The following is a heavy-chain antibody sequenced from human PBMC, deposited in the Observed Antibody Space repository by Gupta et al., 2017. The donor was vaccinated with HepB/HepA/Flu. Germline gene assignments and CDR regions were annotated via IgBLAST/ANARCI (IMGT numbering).Heavy chain of an antibody. CDR2: IYWNDDK. V-gene: IGHV2-5*01. D-gene: IGHD5-24*01. Sequence: IRQPPGKALEWLALIYWNDDKSYKSSLQSRLTITKDTSNNRVVLTMTNMDPVDSATYYCAHKMSTLGGILTRWFDQWGQGILV. J-gene: IGHJ5*02. CDR3: AHKMSTLGGILTRWFDQ.